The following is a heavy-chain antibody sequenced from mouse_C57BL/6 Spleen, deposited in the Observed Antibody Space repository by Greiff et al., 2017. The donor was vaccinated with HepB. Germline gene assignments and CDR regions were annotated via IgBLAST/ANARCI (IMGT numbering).Heavy chain of an antibody. CDR2: IYPGSGNT. V-gene: IGHV1-76*01. CDR1: GYTFTDYY. D-gene: IGHD2-1*01. Sequence: QVQLKQSGAELVRPGASVKLSCKASGYTFTDYYINWVKQRPGQGLEWIARIYPGSGNTYYNEKFKGKATLTADKSSSTAYMQLTSLTSEGSSVYFCARVGYYGHLPYVDDWGQGTTLTVSS. CDR3: ARVGYYGHLPYVDD. J-gene: IGHJ2*01.